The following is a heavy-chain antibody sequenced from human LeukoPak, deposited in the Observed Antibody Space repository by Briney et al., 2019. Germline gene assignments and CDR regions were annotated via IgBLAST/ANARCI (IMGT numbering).Heavy chain of an antibody. D-gene: IGHD3-22*01. J-gene: IGHJ4*02. CDR1: GFTFSSYA. CDR3: VFYYYDSSGYYG. CDR2: IRGSGGST. V-gene: IGHV3-23*01. Sequence: GGSLRLSCAASGFTFSSYAMSWVRQATGKGLEWVSAIRGSGGSTYYTDSVKGRFTISRDNSKNTVSLQMNSLRAEDTAIYYCVFYYYDSSGYYGWGQGTLVTVSS.